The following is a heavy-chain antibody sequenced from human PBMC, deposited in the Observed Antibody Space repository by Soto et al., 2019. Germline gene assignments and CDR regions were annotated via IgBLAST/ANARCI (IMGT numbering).Heavy chain of an antibody. J-gene: IGHJ6*03. V-gene: IGHV3-33*01. D-gene: IGHD2-15*01. CDR3: ARKGLYYYYYYMDV. CDR2: IWYDGSNK. Sequence: GGSLRLSCAASGFTFSSYGMHWVRQAPGKGLEWVAVIWYDGSNKYYADSVKGRFTISRDNSKNTLYLQMNSLRAEDTAVYYCARKGLYYYYYYMDVWGKGTTVTVSS. CDR1: GFTFSSYG.